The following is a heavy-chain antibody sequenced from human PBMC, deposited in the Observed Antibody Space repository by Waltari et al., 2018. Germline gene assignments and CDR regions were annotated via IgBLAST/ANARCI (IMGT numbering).Heavy chain of an antibody. CDR1: GYTFTDYH. D-gene: IGHD2-21*02. CDR3: ARRRLRDGNDTFDI. V-gene: IGHV1-2*02. Sequence: QVQLVQSGAEVKKPGASVRVSCKASGYTFTDYHMHWVRQAPGQGLEWMTWIKPNSGGTNFAQKFRGRVTMTRDTSISTAYMELSRLRSDDTAVYFCARRRLRDGNDTFDIWGQGTMVTVSS. CDR2: IKPNSGGT. J-gene: IGHJ3*02.